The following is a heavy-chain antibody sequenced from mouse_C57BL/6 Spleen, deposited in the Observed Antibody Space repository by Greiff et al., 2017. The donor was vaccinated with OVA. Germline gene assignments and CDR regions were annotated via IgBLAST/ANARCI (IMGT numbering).Heavy chain of an antibody. CDR1: GFSLTSYG. CDR2: IWSGGST. V-gene: IGHV2-2*01. CDR3: ARMATVVAKDYAMDY. Sequence: VKLQESGPGLVQPSQSLSITCTVSGFSLTSYGVHWVRQSPGKGLEWLGVIWSGGSTDYNAAFISRLSISKDNSKSQVFFKMNSLQADDTAIYYCARMATVVAKDYAMDYWGQGTSVTVSS. D-gene: IGHD1-1*01. J-gene: IGHJ4*01.